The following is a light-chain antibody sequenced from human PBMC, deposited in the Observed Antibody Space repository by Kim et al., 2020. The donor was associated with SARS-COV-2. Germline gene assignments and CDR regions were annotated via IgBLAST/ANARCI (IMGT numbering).Light chain of an antibody. CDR2: DMR. J-gene: IGLJ3*02. V-gene: IGLV7-46*01. Sequence: GAVTLCCGCSTGAVSSGQYPYRHHQRTGQAPRTLGYDMRKKRARTPARCSGSRLGGKVALSLSGAQPEDEADYYCLLSCRGTWVFGGGTKLTVL. CDR1: TGAVSSGQY. CDR3: LLSCRGTWV.